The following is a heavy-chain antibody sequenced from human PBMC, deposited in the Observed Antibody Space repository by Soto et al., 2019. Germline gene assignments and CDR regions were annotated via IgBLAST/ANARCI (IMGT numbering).Heavy chain of an antibody. Sequence: RVSLRLSCAASGFPFSSYAVHWVRQSSRKGLEWVSFINADGSDRYYADSVKGRFTISRDNTKGSFYLQMDRLRLEDTAIYYCAKAKFYFDSSPFDSWGQGTLVTVSS. CDR2: INADGSDR. J-gene: IGHJ4*02. CDR3: AKAKFYFDSSPFDS. D-gene: IGHD1-26*01. V-gene: IGHV3-43D*04. CDR1: GFPFSSYA.